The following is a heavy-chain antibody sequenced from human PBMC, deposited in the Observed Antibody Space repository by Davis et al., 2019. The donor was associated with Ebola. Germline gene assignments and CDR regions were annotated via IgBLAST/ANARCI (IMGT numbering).Heavy chain of an antibody. Sequence: ASVKVSCKASGYTFTSYAMNWVRQAPGQGLEWMGWINTNTGNPTYAQGFTGRFVFSLDTSVSTAYLQISSLKAEDTAVYYCARDPLIAAAAHNWFDPWGQGTLVTVSS. CDR3: ARDPLIAAAAHNWFDP. CDR1: GYTFTSYA. D-gene: IGHD6-13*01. V-gene: IGHV7-4-1*02. J-gene: IGHJ5*02. CDR2: INTNTGNP.